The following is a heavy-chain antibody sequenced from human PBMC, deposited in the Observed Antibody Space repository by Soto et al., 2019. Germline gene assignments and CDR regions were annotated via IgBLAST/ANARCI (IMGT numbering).Heavy chain of an antibody. CDR2: IDNSGGIT. V-gene: IGHV3-23*05. D-gene: IGHD5-18*01. CDR1: GFTFSTYA. J-gene: IGHJ4*02. CDR3: AKGGYNYGFLFDC. Sequence: EVQLLESGGGLVQPGGSLRLSCAASGFTFSTYAMSWVRQAPGKGLEWVSTIDNSGGITYYADSVKGRFTISRDISKNTLYLQMNSLRAEDTAVYYCAKGGYNYGFLFDCWGQGTLVTVSS.